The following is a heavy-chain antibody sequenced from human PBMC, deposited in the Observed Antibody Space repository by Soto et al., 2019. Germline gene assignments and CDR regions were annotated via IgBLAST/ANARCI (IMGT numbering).Heavy chain of an antibody. V-gene: IGHV4-59*08. D-gene: IGHD2-15*01. Sequence: SETLSLTCTGSGGSISRYYWSWIRQPPGKGLEWIGYIYYSGSTNYNPSLKSRVTISVDTSKNQFSLKLSSVTAADTAVYYCARRCGPGFDYWGQGTLVTVS. CDR3: ARRCGPGFDY. CDR1: GGSISRYY. CDR2: IYYSGST. J-gene: IGHJ4*02.